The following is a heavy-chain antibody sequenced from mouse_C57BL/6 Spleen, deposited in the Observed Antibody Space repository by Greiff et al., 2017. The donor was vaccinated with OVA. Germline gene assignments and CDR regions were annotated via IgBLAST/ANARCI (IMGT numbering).Heavy chain of an antibody. J-gene: IGHJ1*03. V-gene: IGHV5-6*01. CDR3: ARHKTPITTVVGYFDV. D-gene: IGHD1-1*01. CDR1: GFTFSSYG. CDR2: ISSGGSYT. Sequence: EVKLMESGGDLVKPGGSLKLSCAASGFTFSSYGMSWVRQTPDKRLEWVATISSGGSYTYYPDSVKGRFTISRDNAKNTLYLQMSSLKSEDTAMYYGARHKTPITTVVGYFDVWGTGTTVTVSS.